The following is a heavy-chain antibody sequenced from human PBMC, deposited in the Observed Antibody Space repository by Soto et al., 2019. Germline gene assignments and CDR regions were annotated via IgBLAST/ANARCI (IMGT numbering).Heavy chain of an antibody. CDR3: ARRGSGSSFDY. CDR1: GDSISSSTYY. CDR2: IYSSGST. J-gene: IGHJ4*01. Sequence: QLQLQESGPGLVKPSETLSLTCTVSGDSISSSTYYWGWIRQPPGKGLEWIGNIYSSGSTFYNPSLKSRVPISVDTSKNQFSLSLISVTAADTAVYYCARRGSGSSFDYWGQGTLVTVSS. V-gene: IGHV4-39*01. D-gene: IGHD3-10*01.